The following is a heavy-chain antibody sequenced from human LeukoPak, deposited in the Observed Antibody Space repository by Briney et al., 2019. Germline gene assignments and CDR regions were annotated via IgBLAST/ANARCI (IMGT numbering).Heavy chain of an antibody. CDR3: ARDRVVGDHTGNVDV. J-gene: IGHJ6*02. D-gene: IGHD3-3*01. CDR2: IYYTGST. V-gene: IGHV4-31*03. CDR1: GDSISSGGHY. Sequence: SETLSLTCTVSGDSISSGGHYWSWIRQHPGKGLEWIGYIYYTGSTYYNPSLKSRVTISVDKSKILFSLKLSSVTAADTAIYYCARDRVVGDHTGNVDVWGQGTTVTVSS.